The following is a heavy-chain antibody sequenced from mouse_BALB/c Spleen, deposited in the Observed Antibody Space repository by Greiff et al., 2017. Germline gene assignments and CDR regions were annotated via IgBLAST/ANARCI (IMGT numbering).Heavy chain of an antibody. V-gene: IGHV1S81*02. J-gene: IGHJ3*01. CDR3: AGRGPVGGWFAY. D-gene: IGHD3-3*01. CDR2: INPSNGRT. CDR1: GYTFTSYW. Sequence: QVQLQQPGAELVKPGASVKLSCKASGYTFTSYWMHWVKQRPGQGLEWIGEINPSNGRTNYNEKFKSKATLTVDKSSSTAYMQLSSLTSEDSAVYYCAGRGPVGGWFAYWGQGTLVTVSA.